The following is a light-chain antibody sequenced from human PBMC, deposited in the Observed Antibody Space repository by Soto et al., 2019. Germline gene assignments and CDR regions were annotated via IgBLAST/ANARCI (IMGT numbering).Light chain of an antibody. CDR2: WAS. CDR1: QSVLYSSNNKNY. J-gene: IGKJ1*01. Sequence: DIVMTQSPDSLAVSLGERATINCKSSQSVLYSSNNKNYLAWYQQKPGQPPKLLIYWASTRESGVPDRFSGSGSGTDFTLTIGSLQAEDVAVYYCQQYYSTPRTFGKGTNVEIK. CDR3: QQYYSTPRT. V-gene: IGKV4-1*01.